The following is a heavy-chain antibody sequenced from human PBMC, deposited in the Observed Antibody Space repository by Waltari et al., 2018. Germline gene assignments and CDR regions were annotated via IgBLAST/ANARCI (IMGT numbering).Heavy chain of an antibody. V-gene: IGHV3-30*01. Sequence: QVQLVESGGGVVQPGKSLRLSCAASGFTFSRYAMHWVRQAPGNLLWLLELVSYVGSTNYYVASVKGLFTLSRDNSKSTLYLQMNDLRIEDTAVYYCARDGDSYFYGSWTDYWGQGTLVTVSS. CDR2: VSYVGSTN. J-gene: IGHJ4*02. CDR1: GFTFSRYA. D-gene: IGHD3-10*01. CDR3: ARDGDSYFYGSWTDY.